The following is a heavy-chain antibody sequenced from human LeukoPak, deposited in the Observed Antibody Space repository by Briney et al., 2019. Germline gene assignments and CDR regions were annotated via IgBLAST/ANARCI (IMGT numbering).Heavy chain of an antibody. J-gene: IGHJ5*02. CDR2: FDPEDGET. D-gene: IGHD3-10*01. CDR3: ARDYPSEPGTNYVLLWFGELST. CDR1: GYTLTELS. Sequence: RAASVKVSCKVSGYTLTELSMHWVRQAPGKGLEWMGGFDPEDGETIYAQKFQGRVTMTEDTSTDTAYMELSSLRSEDTAVYYCARDYPSEPGTNYVLLWFGELSTWGQGTLVTVSS. V-gene: IGHV1-24*01.